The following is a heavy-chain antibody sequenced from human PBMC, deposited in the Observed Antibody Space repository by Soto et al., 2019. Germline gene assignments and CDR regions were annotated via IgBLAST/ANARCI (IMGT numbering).Heavy chain of an antibody. CDR1: GFTFSSYS. V-gene: IGHV3-48*01. CDR2: ISSSSSTI. Sequence: GGSLRLSCAASGFTFSSYSMNWVRQAPGKGLEWVSYISSSSSTIYYADSVKGRFTISRDNAKNSLYLQMNSLRAEDTAVYYCARDRRAVVAYKINMDVWGKGTTVTVSS. J-gene: IGHJ6*03. CDR3: ARDRRAVVAYKINMDV. D-gene: IGHD2-15*01.